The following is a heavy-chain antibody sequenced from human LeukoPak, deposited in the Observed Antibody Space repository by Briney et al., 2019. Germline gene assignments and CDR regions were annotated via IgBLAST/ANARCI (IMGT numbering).Heavy chain of an antibody. D-gene: IGHD6-19*01. V-gene: IGHV4-4*07. CDR3: ARGPGSGWYYLDY. CDR2: IYNSDNT. J-gene: IGHJ4*02. Sequence: PSETLSLTCTVSGGSISNYYWSWMRQPAGKGLEWIGRIYNSDNTNYNPSLKSRVTMSIDTSKNQFSLKLSSVTAADTAVYYCARGPGSGWYYLDYWGQGTLVTVSS. CDR1: GGSISNYY.